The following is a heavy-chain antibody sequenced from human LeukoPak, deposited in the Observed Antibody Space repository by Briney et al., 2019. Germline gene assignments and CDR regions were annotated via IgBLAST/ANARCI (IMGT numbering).Heavy chain of an antibody. V-gene: IGHV1-69*05. CDR2: IIPIFATP. Sequence: PVKVSCKASGGTFSSYAISWVRQAPGQGLERMGGIIPIFATPNYAQKFQGRLTITTDESASTAYMELSSLRSEDTAVYYCATEHILYYYMDVWGKGTTVRVSS. J-gene: IGHJ6*03. CDR1: GGTFSSYA. CDR3: ATEHILYYYMDV. D-gene: IGHD3-9*01.